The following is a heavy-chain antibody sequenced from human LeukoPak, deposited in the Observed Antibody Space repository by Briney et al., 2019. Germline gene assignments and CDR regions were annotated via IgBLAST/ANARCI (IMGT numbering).Heavy chain of an antibody. CDR1: GFSFSSYT. J-gene: IGHJ4*02. Sequence: PGGSLRLYCAASGFSFSSYTMNWVRQAPGKGLEWVSSISISSAYIYYADSVKGRFTISRDNAKNSLYLHMNSLRAEDTAVYYCTGGLQYFHDWGQGTLVTVSS. CDR2: ISISSAYI. D-gene: IGHD3-16*01. V-gene: IGHV3-21*01. CDR3: TGGLQYFHD.